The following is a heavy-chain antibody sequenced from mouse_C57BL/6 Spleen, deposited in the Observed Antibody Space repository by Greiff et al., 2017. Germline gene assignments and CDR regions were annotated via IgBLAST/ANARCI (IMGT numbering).Heavy chain of an antibody. V-gene: IGHV1-19*01. D-gene: IGHD2-12*01. CDR2: INPYNGGT. J-gene: IGHJ4*01. CDR1: GYTFTDYY. Sequence: EVQRVESGPVLVKPGASVKMSCKASGYTFTDYYMNWVKQRHGKSLEWSGVINPYNGGTSYNQKFKGKATLTVDKSSSTAYMELSSLTSEDSAVYYCARPDYKNDMDYWGQGTLVTVSS. CDR3: ARPDYKNDMDY.